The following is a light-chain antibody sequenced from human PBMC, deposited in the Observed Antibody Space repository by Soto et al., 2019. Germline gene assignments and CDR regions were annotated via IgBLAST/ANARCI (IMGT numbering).Light chain of an antibody. Sequence: EIVSTQSPATLSLSPGEIATLSCRASQSVSSYLLWYQQKPGQTPRLLIYDASNRATGIPARFSGSGSETDFTLTISSLEPEDFAVYYCQHRMNWPLTFGQGTRLEIK. CDR2: DAS. CDR1: QSVSSY. V-gene: IGKV3-11*01. CDR3: QHRMNWPLT. J-gene: IGKJ5*01.